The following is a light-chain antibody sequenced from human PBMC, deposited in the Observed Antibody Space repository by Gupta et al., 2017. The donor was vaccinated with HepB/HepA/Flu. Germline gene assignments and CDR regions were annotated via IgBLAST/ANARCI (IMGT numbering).Light chain of an antibody. V-gene: IGKV4-1*01. CDR1: QRVLYSDNKSY. CDR2: WAS. Sequence: DMVKTQFPAPLAVSLGDSATFNSNSSQRVLYSDNKSYLARYQQKPGQPPPLLISWASTRESGVPDRFSGRGSGTDLTLTISSLQAEDLAVYYCKQYNNTPWMFGQGTKVEIK. J-gene: IGKJ1*01. CDR3: KQYNNTPWM.